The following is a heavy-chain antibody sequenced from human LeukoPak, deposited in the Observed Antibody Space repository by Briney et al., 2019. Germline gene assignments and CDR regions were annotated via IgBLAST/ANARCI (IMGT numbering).Heavy chain of an antibody. D-gene: IGHD2-15*01. CDR1: GDSISSGNFY. CDR2: IYTSGST. J-gene: IGHJ5*02. Sequence: SETLSLTCTVSGDSISSGNFYWSWIRQPAGKGLEWIGRIYTSGSTNYNPSLKSRFTISVDTSKNQFSLKMSSVTAADTAVYYCATVVSYCRGGSCHGDNWFDPWGQGTLVTVSS. V-gene: IGHV4-61*02. CDR3: ATVVSYCRGGSCHGDNWFDP.